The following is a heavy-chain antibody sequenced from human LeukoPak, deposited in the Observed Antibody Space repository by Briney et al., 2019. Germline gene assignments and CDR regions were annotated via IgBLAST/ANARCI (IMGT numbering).Heavy chain of an antibody. CDR1: GFTFSSYA. CDR2: ISYDGSNK. V-gene: IGHV3-30*04. J-gene: IGHJ6*03. D-gene: IGHD6-13*01. CDR3: ARDDSSSWYYYYYYMDV. Sequence: GRSLRLSCAASGFTFSSYAMHWVRQAPGKGLEWVAVISYDGSNKYYADSVKGRFTISRDNSKNTLYLQMNSLRAEDTAVYYCARDDSSSWYYYYYYMDVWGKGTTVTVSS.